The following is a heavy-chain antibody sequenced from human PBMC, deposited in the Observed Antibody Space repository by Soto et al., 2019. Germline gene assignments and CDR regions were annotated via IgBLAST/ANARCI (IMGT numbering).Heavy chain of an antibody. Sequence: AASVKVSCKASGYTFTSYYMHWVRQAPGQGLEWMGWINAGNGNTKYSQKFQGRVTITRDTSASTAYMELSSLRSEDTAVYYCARDLGGWPDYWGQGTLVTVSS. J-gene: IGHJ4*02. CDR2: INAGNGNT. V-gene: IGHV1-3*01. CDR1: GYTFTSYY. D-gene: IGHD2-15*01. CDR3: ARDLGGWPDY.